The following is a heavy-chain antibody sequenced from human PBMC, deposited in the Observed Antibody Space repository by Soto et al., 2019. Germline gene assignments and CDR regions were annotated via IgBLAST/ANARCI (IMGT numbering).Heavy chain of an antibody. CDR2: ISSSSSYI. CDR1: GFTFSSYS. V-gene: IGHV3-21*01. D-gene: IGHD3-3*01. Sequence: PGGSLRLSCAASGFTFSSYSMNWVRQAPGKGLEWVSSISSSSSYIYYADSLKGRFTISRDNVKNSLYLQMNSLRAEDTAVYYCARALKYYDFWIEALETQQTIDYWGQGTLVTVSS. J-gene: IGHJ4*02. CDR3: ARALKYYDFWIEALETQQTIDY.